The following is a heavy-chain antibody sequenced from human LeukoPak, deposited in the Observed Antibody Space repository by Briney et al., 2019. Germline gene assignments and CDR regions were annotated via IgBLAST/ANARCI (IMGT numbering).Heavy chain of an antibody. CDR1: GGSMTVGAYF. CDR3: VRDVRHIVVVTGGGWFDP. Sequence: SETLSLTCSVCGGSMTVGAYFWSWIRQLPGKSLEWIGYVYQSGNTYYNPSLKSRLNISIDTSRNQFSLQLTSVTAADTGVYYCVRDVRHIVVVTGGGWFDPWGHGTLVTVSS. V-gene: IGHV4-30-4*01. J-gene: IGHJ5*02. D-gene: IGHD2-21*02. CDR2: VYQSGNT.